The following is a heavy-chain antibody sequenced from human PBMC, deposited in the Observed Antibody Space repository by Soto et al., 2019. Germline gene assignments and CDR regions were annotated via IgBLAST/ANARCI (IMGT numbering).Heavy chain of an antibody. CDR1: GGSISSYY. V-gene: IGHV4-59*01. J-gene: IGHJ4*02. CDR2: IYYNGST. Sequence: PSETLSLTCTVSGGSISSYYWSWIRQPPGKGLEWIGYIYYNGSTNYNPSLKSRVTISVDTSKNQFSLKLSSVTAADTAVYYCARASRDGYKIDYWGQGTLVTVSS. CDR3: ARASRDGYKIDY. D-gene: IGHD5-12*01.